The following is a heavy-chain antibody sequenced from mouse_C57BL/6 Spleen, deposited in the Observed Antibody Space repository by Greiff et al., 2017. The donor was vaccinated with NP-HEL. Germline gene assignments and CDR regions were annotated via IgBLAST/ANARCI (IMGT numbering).Heavy chain of an antibody. CDR3: ARMKGILLRYEFAY. V-gene: IGHV5-17*01. CDR1: GFTFSDYG. D-gene: IGHD1-1*01. Sequence: EVMLVESGGGLVKPGGSLKLSCAASGFTFSDYGMHWVRQAPEKGLEWVAYISSGSSTLYYADTVKGRFTISRDNAKNTLFLQMTRLRSEDTAMYYCARMKGILLRYEFAYWGQGTLVTVSA. CDR2: ISSGSSTL. J-gene: IGHJ3*01.